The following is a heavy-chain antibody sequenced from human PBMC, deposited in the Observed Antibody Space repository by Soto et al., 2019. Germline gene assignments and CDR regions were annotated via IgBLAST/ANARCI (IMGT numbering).Heavy chain of an antibody. D-gene: IGHD1-26*01. CDR2: INPNSGGT. CDR3: ARERPSRSVTSGSYKGCWFDR. J-gene: IGHJ5*02. Sequence: ASVKVSCKASGYTFTGYYMHWVRQASGQGLEWMGWINPNSGGTNYAQKFQGWVTMTRDTSISTAYMELSRLRSDDTAVYYCARERPSRSVTSGSYKGCWFDRWGQGTLVTVSS. CDR1: GYTFTGYY. V-gene: IGHV1-2*04.